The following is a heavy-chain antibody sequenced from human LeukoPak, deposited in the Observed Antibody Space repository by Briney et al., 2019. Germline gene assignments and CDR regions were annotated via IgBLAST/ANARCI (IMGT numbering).Heavy chain of an antibody. V-gene: IGHV3-30*18. CDR1: GFTFSSYA. CDR2: IPYDGSNK. J-gene: IGHJ5*01. CDR3: AKNRVPTGITPDS. Sequence: GGSLRLSCAASGFTFSSYAMHWVRQAPGKGLEWLAVIPYDGSNKYYADSVKGRFTISRDNSKNTLFLQMNSLRAEDTAVYYCAKNRVPTGITPDSWGQGTLVTVSS. D-gene: IGHD2-2*02.